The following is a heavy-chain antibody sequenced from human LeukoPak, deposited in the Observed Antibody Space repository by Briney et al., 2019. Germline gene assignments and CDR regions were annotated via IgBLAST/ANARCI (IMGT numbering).Heavy chain of an antibody. D-gene: IGHD5-18*01. V-gene: IGHV4-4*02. CDR3: ASMRGYGYGYSDF. CDR1: GGSISSSYW. Sequence: PSETLSLTCAVSGGSISSSYWWNWVRQPPGKGLEWIGEIFHSGSTNHNPSLKSRVTISLDTSKNQFSLKLSSVTVADTAVYFCASMRGYGYGYSDFWGQGTLVTVSS. J-gene: IGHJ4*02. CDR2: IFHSGST.